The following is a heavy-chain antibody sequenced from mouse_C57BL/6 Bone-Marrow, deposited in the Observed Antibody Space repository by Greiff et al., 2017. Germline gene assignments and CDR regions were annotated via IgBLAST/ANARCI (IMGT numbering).Heavy chain of an antibody. CDR1: GYTFTSYW. V-gene: IGHV1-64*01. CDR2: IHPNSGST. Sequence: VQLQQPGAELVKPGASVKLSCKASGYTFTSYWMHWVKQRPGQGLEWIGMIHPNSGSTNYNEKFKSKATLTVDKSSSTAYMQLSSLTSEDSAVYYCARRTVVDYYAMDYWGQGTSVTVSS. CDR3: ARRTVVDYYAMDY. J-gene: IGHJ4*01. D-gene: IGHD1-1*01.